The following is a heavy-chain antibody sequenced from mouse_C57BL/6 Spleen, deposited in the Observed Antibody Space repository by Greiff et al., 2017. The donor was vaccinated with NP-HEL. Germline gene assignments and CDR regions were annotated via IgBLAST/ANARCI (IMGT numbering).Heavy chain of an antibody. CDR3: AKGHGSSYSYFDY. CDR1: GFSLTSYG. Sequence: QVQLQQSGPGLVQPSQSLSITCTVSGFSLTSYGVHWVRQSPGKGLEWLGVIWRGGSTDYNAAFMSRLSITKDNSKSQVFFKMNSLQADDTAIYYCAKGHGSSYSYFDYWGQGTTLTVSS. J-gene: IGHJ2*01. V-gene: IGHV2-5*01. D-gene: IGHD1-1*01. CDR2: IWRGGST.